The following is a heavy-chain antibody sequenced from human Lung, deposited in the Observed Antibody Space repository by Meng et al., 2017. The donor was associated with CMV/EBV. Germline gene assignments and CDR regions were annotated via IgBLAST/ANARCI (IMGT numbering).Heavy chain of an antibody. V-gene: IGHV3-9*01. Sequence: SXKISXAASGFTFDDFAMHWVRQSPGEGLEWISGSSGNSGFIGYADSVKGRFTISRDNARKSLSLEINTLRVEDTALYYCVKGGGEKVTFDAMDVWGRGXTVTVSS. CDR1: GFTFDDFA. J-gene: IGHJ6*02. CDR2: SSGNSGFI. CDR3: VKGGGEKVTFDAMDV. D-gene: IGHD2-21*02.